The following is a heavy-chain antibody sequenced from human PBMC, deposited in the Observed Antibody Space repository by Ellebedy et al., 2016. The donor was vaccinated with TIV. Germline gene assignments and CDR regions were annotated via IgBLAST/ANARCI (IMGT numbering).Heavy chain of an antibody. Sequence: GESLKISCVASGFTFSDYYMSWIRQAPGKGLEWFSTISTSSSYTKCADSVKGRFTVSRDDAKNSLYLHMNSLKAEDTAVYYCAVGFSSGYWGQGTLVTVSS. D-gene: IGHD6-19*01. CDR3: AVGFSSGY. CDR1: GFTFSDYY. CDR2: ISTSSSYT. J-gene: IGHJ4*02. V-gene: IGHV3-11*06.